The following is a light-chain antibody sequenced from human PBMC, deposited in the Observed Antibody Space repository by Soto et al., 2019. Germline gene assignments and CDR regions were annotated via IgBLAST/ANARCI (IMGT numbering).Light chain of an antibody. CDR1: SGHSSYA. Sequence: QPVLTQSPSASASLGASVRLTCTLSSGHSSYAIAWHQQQLEKGPRYLMKINSDGSHRKGDGIPDRFSGSSSGAERYLTISSLQSEDEADYYCQTWGTGPWVFGGGTKVTVL. CDR3: QTWGTGPWV. J-gene: IGLJ3*02. V-gene: IGLV4-69*01. CDR2: INSDGSH.